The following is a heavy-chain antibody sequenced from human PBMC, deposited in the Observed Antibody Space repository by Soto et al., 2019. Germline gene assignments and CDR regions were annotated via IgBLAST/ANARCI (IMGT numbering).Heavy chain of an antibody. CDR1: GFTFSSYG. CDR2: IWYDGSNQ. CDR3: ARGPSYLLPDWFDP. V-gene: IGHV3-33*01. J-gene: IGHJ5*02. D-gene: IGHD1-26*01. Sequence: QVQLVESGGGVVQPGRSLRLSCAASGFTFSSYGMHWVRQAPGKGLEWVAVIWYDGSNQYYADSVKGRFTISRDNSKNTLYLQMNSLRAEDTAVYYCARGPSYLLPDWFDPWGQGTLVTVSS.